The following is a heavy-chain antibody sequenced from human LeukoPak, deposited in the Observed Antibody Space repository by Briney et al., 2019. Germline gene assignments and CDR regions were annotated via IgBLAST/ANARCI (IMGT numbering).Heavy chain of an antibody. CDR2: INHSGST. D-gene: IGHD5-18*01. CDR3: ARHGPDGYTYGLGAFHI. V-gene: IGHV4-34*01. J-gene: IGHJ3*02. Sequence: PSETLSLTCAVYGGSFSGYYWSWIRQPPGKGLEWIGEINHSGSTNYNPSLKSRVTISVDTSKNQFSLKLSSVTAADTAVYYCARHGPDGYTYGLGAFHIWGQGTMVTVSS. CDR1: GGSFSGYY.